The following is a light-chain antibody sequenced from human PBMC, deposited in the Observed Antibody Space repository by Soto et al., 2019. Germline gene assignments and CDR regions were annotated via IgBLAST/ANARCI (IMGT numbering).Light chain of an antibody. Sequence: EIVLTQSPATLSLSPGERATLSCRASQSVSSYLAWYQQKPGQAPRLLIYDASNRATGIPARFSGSGSGTAFTLTISTLEPEDFAVYYCQQRSNWPPFTFGPGPKVDIK. CDR2: DAS. J-gene: IGKJ3*01. CDR3: QQRSNWPPFT. V-gene: IGKV3-11*01. CDR1: QSVSSY.